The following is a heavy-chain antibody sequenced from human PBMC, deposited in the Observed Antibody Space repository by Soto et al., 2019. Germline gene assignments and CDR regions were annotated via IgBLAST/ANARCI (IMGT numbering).Heavy chain of an antibody. V-gene: IGHV3-33*01. CDR1: GFTFSNYG. J-gene: IGHJ5*02. D-gene: IGHD1-26*01. CDR3: ARAGIVATTQLGWFDP. CDR2: IWPDGNNK. Sequence: QVQLVEPGGGVVQPGRSLRLSCTAFGFTFSNYGIHWVRQAPGKGLEWVAVIWPDGNNKYYPDSVKGRFTISRDNSNNTLYLQMNSLRAEDTAVYDCARAGIVATTQLGWFDPWGQGTLVTVSS.